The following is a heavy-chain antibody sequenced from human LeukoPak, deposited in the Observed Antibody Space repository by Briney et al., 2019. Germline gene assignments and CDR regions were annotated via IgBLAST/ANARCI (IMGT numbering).Heavy chain of an antibody. CDR1: AGSISSSSYY. CDR2: IYYSGST. V-gene: IGHV4-39*01. CDR3: ARRVFYYDSSGNFDY. J-gene: IGHJ4*02. D-gene: IGHD3-22*01. Sequence: TSETLSLTCTVSAGSISSSSYYWGWIRQPPGKGLEWIGSIYYSGSTYYNPSLKSRVTISVDTSKNQFSLKLSSVTAADTAVYYCARRVFYYDSSGNFDYWGQGTLVTVSS.